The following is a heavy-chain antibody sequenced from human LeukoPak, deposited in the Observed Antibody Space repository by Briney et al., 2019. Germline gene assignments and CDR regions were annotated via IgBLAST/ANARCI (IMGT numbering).Heavy chain of an antibody. V-gene: IGHV4-30-4*01. CDR2: IYYSGNT. CDR1: GGFIRSGDYH. D-gene: IGHD3-10*01. J-gene: IGHJ4*02. Sequence: PSQTLSLTCTVSGGFIRSGDYHWSWIRQPPGKCLEWIGYIYYSGNTYYNPSLRRRVAISVDTSKNQFSLILSSVTAADTAVYFCARGIRDEAWFGESFDFWGQGALVTVSS. CDR3: ARGIRDEAWFGESFDF.